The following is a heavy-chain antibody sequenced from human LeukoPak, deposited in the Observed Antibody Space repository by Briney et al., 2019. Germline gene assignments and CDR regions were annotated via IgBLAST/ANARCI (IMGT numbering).Heavy chain of an antibody. V-gene: IGHV3-23*01. J-gene: IGHJ4*02. CDR3: ATYRQVLLPFES. CDR2: ILPSGGEI. D-gene: IGHD2-8*02. CDR1: GFTFSTFA. Sequence: GGSLRLPCAASGFTFSTFAMIWVRQPPGKGLEWVSSILPSGGEIHYADSVRRRFTISRDNSKSTLSLQMNSLRAEDTAIYYCATYRQVLLPFESWGQGTLVTVSS.